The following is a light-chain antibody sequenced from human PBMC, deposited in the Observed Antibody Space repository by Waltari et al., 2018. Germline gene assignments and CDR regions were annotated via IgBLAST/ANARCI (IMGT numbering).Light chain of an antibody. J-gene: IGLJ2*01. CDR3: CSQSSNNGVI. CDR1: SRDVGGDDS. V-gene: IGLV2-14*03. CDR2: DVS. Sequence: QSALTQPASVSGSPGQSITVSCTGSSRDVGGDDSVSWYQDLPGQAPKVIIYDVSSRPSGVLDRFSGSKSGNTASLTISGLQAEDEANYYCCSQSSNNGVIFGGGTKVTVL.